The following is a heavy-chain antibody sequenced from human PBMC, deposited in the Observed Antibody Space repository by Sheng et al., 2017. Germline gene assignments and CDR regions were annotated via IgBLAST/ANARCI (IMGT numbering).Heavy chain of an antibody. V-gene: IGHV3-66*01. Sequence: EVELVESGGGLVLPGRSLRLSCAASGFASNQYWMNWVRQGPRKGLEWVSVMYSSGNSYYADSVKGRFTISRDISKNTLSLQMNSLRVEDTALYFCVRDVPGVAVAGSWDYWGQGTLVTVSS. CDR2: MYSSGNS. J-gene: IGHJ4*02. CDR1: GFASNQYW. D-gene: IGHD6-13*01. CDR3: VRDVPGVAVAGSWDY.